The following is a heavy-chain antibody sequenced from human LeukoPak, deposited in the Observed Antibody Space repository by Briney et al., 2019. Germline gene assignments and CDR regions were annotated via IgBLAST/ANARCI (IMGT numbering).Heavy chain of an antibody. J-gene: IGHJ5*02. Sequence: VASVKVSCKASGYTFTGYYMHWVRQAPGQGLEWMGWINPNSGGTNYAQKFQGRVTMTRDTSISTAYMELSRLRSDDTAVYYCARDLHSSSWPNNWFDPWGQGTLVTVSS. CDR1: GYTFTGYY. V-gene: IGHV1-2*02. CDR3: ARDLHSSSWPNNWFDP. CDR2: INPNSGGT. D-gene: IGHD6-6*01.